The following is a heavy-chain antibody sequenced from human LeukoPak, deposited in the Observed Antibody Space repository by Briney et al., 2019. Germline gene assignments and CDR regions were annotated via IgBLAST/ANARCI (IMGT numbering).Heavy chain of an antibody. V-gene: IGHV3-66*01. D-gene: IGHD6-13*01. Sequence: QPGGSLRLSCVVSGFTVSSNYMNRVRQAPGKGLEWVSVLYSGGITYSADSVKGRFTISRDNSKNTLYLQMNSLRAEDTAVYYCAREGSSSSWFDPWGQGTLVTVSS. CDR2: LYSGGIT. CDR3: AREGSSSSWFDP. J-gene: IGHJ5*02. CDR1: GFTVSSNY.